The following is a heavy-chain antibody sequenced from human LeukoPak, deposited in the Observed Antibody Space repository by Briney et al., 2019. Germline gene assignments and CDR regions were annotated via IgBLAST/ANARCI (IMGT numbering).Heavy chain of an antibody. J-gene: IGHJ4*02. CDR3: AREGDDILTGPDY. V-gene: IGHV3-7*01. D-gene: IGHD3-9*01. CDR2: IKQDGSEK. Sequence: GGSLRLSCAASGFTFSSHWMSWVRQAPGKGLEWVANIKQDGSEKYYVDSVKGRFTISRDNAKNSLYLQMNSLRAEDTAVYYCAREGDDILTGPDYWGQGTLVTVSS. CDR1: GFTFSSHW.